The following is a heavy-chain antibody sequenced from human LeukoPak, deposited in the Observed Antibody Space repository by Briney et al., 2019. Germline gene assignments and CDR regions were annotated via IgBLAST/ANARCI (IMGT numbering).Heavy chain of an antibody. V-gene: IGHV3-7*01. J-gene: IGHJ3*01. Sequence: GGSLRLSCAASGFSSSRYWMSWVRQAPGKGLEWVASINQGESAKFYVDSVKGRFTISRDNVKNTLYLQMNSLRAEDTAVYYCAKFFTGEYVRAFDVWGQGTMVTVSS. CDR1: GFSSSRYW. CDR2: INQGESAK. CDR3: AKFFTGEYVRAFDV. D-gene: IGHD3-10*02.